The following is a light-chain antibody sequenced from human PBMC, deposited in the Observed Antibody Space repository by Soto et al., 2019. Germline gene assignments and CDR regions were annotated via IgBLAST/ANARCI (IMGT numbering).Light chain of an antibody. J-gene: IGKJ1*01. CDR3: QRYCSSQRT. Sequence: EIVLTQSPATLSLSPGERATLSCRASQSVSSYYLAGYQEKPGPGPRLFNYGASSRATGIRYRFSGSGSGTAFTLTSRRLEHEDFAVYYWQRYCSSQRTFGRGTKVDIK. V-gene: IGKV3-20*01. CDR2: GAS. CDR1: QSVSSYY.